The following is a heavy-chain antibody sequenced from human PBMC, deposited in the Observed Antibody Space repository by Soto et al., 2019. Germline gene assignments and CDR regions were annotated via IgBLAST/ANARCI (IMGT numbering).Heavy chain of an antibody. D-gene: IGHD5-12*01. J-gene: IGHJ6*03. Sequence: GGSLRLSCAASGFTFSSYAMSWVRQAPWKGLEWVSAISGSGGSTYYADSVKGRFTISRDNSKNTLYLQMNSLRAEDTAVYYCAKSRGNGYRYYYYYMDVWGKGTTVTVSS. CDR2: ISGSGGST. CDR1: GFTFSSYA. CDR3: AKSRGNGYRYYYYYMDV. V-gene: IGHV3-23*01.